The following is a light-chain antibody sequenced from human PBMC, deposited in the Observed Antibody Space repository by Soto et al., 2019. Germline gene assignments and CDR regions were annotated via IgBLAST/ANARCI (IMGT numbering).Light chain of an antibody. CDR1: SSDVGAYNY. J-gene: IGLJ3*02. CDR3: SSYTTATTRV. V-gene: IGLV2-14*01. CDR2: DVS. Sequence: QSALTQPASVSGSPGQSITISCTGTSSDVGAYNYVSWYQQHPGKAPKLMIFDVSNRPSGVSNRFSGSKSGNTASLTISGLQAEDEAVYYCSSYTTATTRVFGGGTKLTVL.